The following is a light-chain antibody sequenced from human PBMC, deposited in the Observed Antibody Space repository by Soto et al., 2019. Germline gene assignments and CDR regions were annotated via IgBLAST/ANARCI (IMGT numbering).Light chain of an antibody. V-gene: IGKV3-20*01. Sequence: DIGLKQSPGTLCLSPGERATLSCRASQSVSSSYLAWYQQKPGQAPRLLIYGASSRATGIPDRFSGSGSGTDFTLTISRLEPEDFAVYHCQQYSTSPLTFGGGTKVDI. CDR1: QSVSSSY. J-gene: IGKJ4*01. CDR3: QQYSTSPLT. CDR2: GAS.